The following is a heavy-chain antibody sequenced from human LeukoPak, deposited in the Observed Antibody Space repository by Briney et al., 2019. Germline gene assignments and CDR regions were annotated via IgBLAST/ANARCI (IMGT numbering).Heavy chain of an antibody. J-gene: IGHJ4*02. V-gene: IGHV3-15*01. Sequence: PGGSLRLSCAASGFTFSSYWMSWVRQAPGKGLEWLGRIKSKTNGETTDYAAPVKGRFTISRDDSKNTVYLQMNSLKTEDTALYYCNTDSLLQNYWGQGTLVTVSS. CDR1: GFTFSSYW. CDR2: IKSKTNGETT. CDR3: NTDSLLQNY.